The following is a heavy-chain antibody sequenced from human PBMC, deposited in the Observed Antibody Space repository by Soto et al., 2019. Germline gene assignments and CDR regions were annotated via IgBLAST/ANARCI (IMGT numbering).Heavy chain of an antibody. CDR2: ISYDGSNK. Sequence: QVQLVESGGGVVQPGRSLRLSCAASGFTFSSYGMHWVRQAPGKGLEWVAVISYDGSNKYYADSVKGRFTISRDNSKHTLYLQMNSLRAEDTAVYYCAKDRGGLAAAGTDYWGQGTLVTVSS. CDR1: GFTFSSYG. D-gene: IGHD6-13*01. V-gene: IGHV3-30*18. CDR3: AKDRGGLAAAGTDY. J-gene: IGHJ4*02.